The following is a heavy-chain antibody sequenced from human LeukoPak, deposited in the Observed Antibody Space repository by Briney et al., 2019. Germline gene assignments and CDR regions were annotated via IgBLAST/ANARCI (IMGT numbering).Heavy chain of an antibody. V-gene: IGHV1-69*04. D-gene: IGHD6-19*01. CDR2: IIPILGIA. J-gene: IGHJ6*02. Sequence: SVKVSCKASGYTFTSYGISWVRQAPGQGLEWMGRIIPILGIANYAQKFQGRVTITADKSTSTAYMELSSLRSEDTAVYYCARDHGGWYYYGMDVWGQGTTVTVSS. CDR3: ARDHGGWYYYGMDV. CDR1: GYTFTSYG.